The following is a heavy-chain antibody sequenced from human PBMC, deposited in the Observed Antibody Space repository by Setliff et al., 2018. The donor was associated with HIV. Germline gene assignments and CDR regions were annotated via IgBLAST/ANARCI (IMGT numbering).Heavy chain of an antibody. CDR1: GYSFSSYG. V-gene: IGHV1-18*01. CDR2: MSTDNGNT. J-gene: IGHJ3*02. Sequence: ASVKVSCKASGYSFSSYGIGWVRLAPGQGLEWMGWMSTDNGNTNYAQKVQGRVTMTTDTGTRTAYVELRSLRSDDTAMYYCARMRGGHNIREGAFDIWGQGTMVTVSS. CDR3: ARMRGGHNIREGAFDI. D-gene: IGHD1-20*01.